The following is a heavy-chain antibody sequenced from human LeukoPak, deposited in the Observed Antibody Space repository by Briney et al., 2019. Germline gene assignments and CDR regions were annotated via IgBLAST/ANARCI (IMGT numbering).Heavy chain of an antibody. CDR2: ISAYNGNT. Sequence: ASVKVSCKASGYTFTSYGISWVRQAPGQGLEWMGWISAYNGNTNYAQKLQGRVTMTTDTSTSTAYMELSRLRSDDTAVYYCARAPLRYSGYLDAFDIWGQGTMVTVSS. CDR1: GYTFTSYG. CDR3: ARAPLRYSGYLDAFDI. V-gene: IGHV1-18*01. J-gene: IGHJ3*02. D-gene: IGHD5-12*01.